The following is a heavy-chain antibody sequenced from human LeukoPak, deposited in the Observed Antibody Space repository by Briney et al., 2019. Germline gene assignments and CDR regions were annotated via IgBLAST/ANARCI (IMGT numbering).Heavy chain of an antibody. Sequence: PSETLSLTCTVSGGSVSSGSYYWSWIRQPPGKGLEWIGYIYDSGSTNYNPSLKSRVTISVDTSKNQFSLKLSSVTAADTAVFYCARDPSGYFNYWGQGTLVTVSS. D-gene: IGHD3-22*01. CDR3: ARDPSGYFNY. V-gene: IGHV4-61*01. CDR2: IYDSGST. CDR1: GGSVSSGSYY. J-gene: IGHJ4*02.